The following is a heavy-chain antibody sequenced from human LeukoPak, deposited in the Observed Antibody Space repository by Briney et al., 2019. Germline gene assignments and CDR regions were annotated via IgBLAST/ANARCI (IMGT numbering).Heavy chain of an antibody. J-gene: IGHJ4*02. CDR1: GFTFDDFA. D-gene: IGHD6-13*01. V-gene: IGHV3-9*01. CDR2: ILRNSGSI. Sequence: GGSLRLSCAASGFTFDDFAMHWVRHAPGKGLEWVSGILRNSGSIGYADSVKGRFTISRDDAKNSLYLQMNSLRAEDTALYYCVKDGGRDTAAAYYWGQGTLVCVSS. CDR3: VKDGGRDTAAAYY.